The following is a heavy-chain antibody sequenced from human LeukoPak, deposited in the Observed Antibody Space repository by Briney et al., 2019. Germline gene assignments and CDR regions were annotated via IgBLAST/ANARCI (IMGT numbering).Heavy chain of an antibody. D-gene: IGHD2-15*01. CDR1: GYTFTGYY. Sequence: ASVKVSCKASGYTFTGYYMHWVRQAPGQGLEWMGWINPNSGGTNYAQNFQGRVTMTRDTSISTAYMEVSRLRSDDTAVYYCARDQDCSGGSCYSYWGQGTLVTVSS. J-gene: IGHJ4*02. V-gene: IGHV1-2*02. CDR3: ARDQDCSGGSCYSY. CDR2: INPNSGGT.